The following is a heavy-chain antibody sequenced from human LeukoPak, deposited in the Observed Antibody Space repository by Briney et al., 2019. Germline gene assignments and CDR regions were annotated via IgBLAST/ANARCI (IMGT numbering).Heavy chain of an antibody. J-gene: IGHJ6*03. Sequence: SETLSLTCTVSGDSISSYYWYWFRQPPGKELEWIACIYYSGITHYNPSLKSRVTISLDTSKNQFFLKMSSVTAADTAVYYCARHIGGGIEDMDVWGTGTKVTVSS. CDR1: GDSISSYY. CDR3: ARHIGGGIEDMDV. CDR2: IYYSGIT. D-gene: IGHD3-16*02. V-gene: IGHV4-59*08.